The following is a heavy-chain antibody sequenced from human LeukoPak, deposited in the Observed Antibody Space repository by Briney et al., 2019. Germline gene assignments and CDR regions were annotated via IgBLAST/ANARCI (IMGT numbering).Heavy chain of an antibody. D-gene: IGHD6-13*01. CDR3: ARHIYSSSWYGRYYYYMDV. CDR1: GGSISSSSYY. Sequence: PSETLSLTCTVSGGSISSSSYYWGWIRQPPGKGLEWIGSIYYSGSTYYNPSLKSRVTISVDTSKSQFSLKLSSVTAADTAVYYCARHIYSSSWYGRYYYYMDVWGKGTTVTVSS. CDR2: IYYSGST. J-gene: IGHJ6*03. V-gene: IGHV4-39*01.